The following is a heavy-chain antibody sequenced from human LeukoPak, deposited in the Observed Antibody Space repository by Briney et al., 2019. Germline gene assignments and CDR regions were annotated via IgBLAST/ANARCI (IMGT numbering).Heavy chain of an antibody. D-gene: IGHD3-16*01. CDR2: ISYDGSNK. CDR3: AVGGF. CDR1: GFTFSSYG. Sequence: GRSLSLSCAASGFTFSSYGMHWVRQAPGKGLEWVAVISYDGSNKYYADSVKGRFTISRDNSKNTLYLQMNSLRAEDTAVYYCAVGGFWGQGTLVTVSS. V-gene: IGHV3-30*03. J-gene: IGHJ4*02.